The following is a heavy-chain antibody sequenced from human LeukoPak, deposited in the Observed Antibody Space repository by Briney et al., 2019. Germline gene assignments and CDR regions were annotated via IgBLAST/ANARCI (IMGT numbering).Heavy chain of an antibody. D-gene: IGHD3-16*01. CDR3: TADLRL. J-gene: IGHJ1*01. V-gene: IGHV3-15*01. CDR2: IKSETDGGTT. Sequence: GGSLRLSCAVSGFTFNTAWMAWVRQAPGKGLEYVGRIKSETDGGTTYYAAPVKGRFTIPRDDSKNTLYLQMDGLKIEDTALYYCTADLRLWGQGTLVTVSS. CDR1: GFTFNTAW.